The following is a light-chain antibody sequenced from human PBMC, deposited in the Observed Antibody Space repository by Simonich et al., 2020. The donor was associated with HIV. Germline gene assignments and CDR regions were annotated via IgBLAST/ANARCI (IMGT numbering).Light chain of an antibody. J-gene: IGLJ3*02. CDR1: SGSIASNY. Sequence: NFMLTQPHSVSESPGKTVTISCTRSSGSIASNYVQWYQQRPGSAPTTVIYEDNQRPSGVPDRVSGSIDSSSNSASLTISGLKTEDEADYYCESYDSSIRVFGGGTKLTVL. V-gene: IGLV6-57*03. CDR3: ESYDSSIRV. CDR2: EDN.